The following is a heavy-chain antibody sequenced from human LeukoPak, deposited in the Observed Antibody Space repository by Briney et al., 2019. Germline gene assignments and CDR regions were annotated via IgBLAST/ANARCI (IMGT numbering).Heavy chain of an antibody. D-gene: IGHD2-2*01. Sequence: EASVKVSCKASGYTFTSYGISWVRQAPGQGLEWMGWISAYNGNTNSAQKLQGRVTMTTDTSTSTAYMELRSLRSDDTAVYYCARDASPYCSSTTCSHGMDVWGQGTTVTVSS. J-gene: IGHJ6*02. V-gene: IGHV1-18*01. CDR3: ARDASPYCSSTTCSHGMDV. CDR1: GYTFTSYG. CDR2: ISAYNGNT.